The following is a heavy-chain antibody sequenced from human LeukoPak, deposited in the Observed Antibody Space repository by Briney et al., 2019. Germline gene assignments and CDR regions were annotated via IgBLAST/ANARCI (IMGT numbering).Heavy chain of an antibody. J-gene: IGHJ2*01. CDR3: ARDRYCVDGVCRTDWYFDL. CDR1: GGSISSGSYY. V-gene: IGHV4-61*02. CDR2: IYTSGST. Sequence: SETLSLTCTVSGGSISSGSYYWSWIRQPAGKGLEWIGRIYTSGSTNYNPSLKSRVTISVDTSKNQFSLKPSSVTAADTAVYYCARDRYCVDGVCRTDWYFDLWGRGTLVTVSS. D-gene: IGHD2-8*01.